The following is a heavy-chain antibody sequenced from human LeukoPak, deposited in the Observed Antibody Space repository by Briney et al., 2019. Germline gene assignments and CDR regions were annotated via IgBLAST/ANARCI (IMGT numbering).Heavy chain of an antibody. CDR3: ARVNIYDFWSGKSDY. V-gene: IGHV1-8*01. CDR2: MNPNSGNT. CDR1: GYTFTSYD. J-gene: IGHJ4*02. Sequence: GASVKVSCKASGYTFTSYDINWVRQATGQGLERMGWMNPNSGNTGYAQKFQGRVTMTRNTSISTAYMELSSLRSEDTAVYYCARVNIYDFWSGKSDYWGQGTLVTVSS. D-gene: IGHD3-3*01.